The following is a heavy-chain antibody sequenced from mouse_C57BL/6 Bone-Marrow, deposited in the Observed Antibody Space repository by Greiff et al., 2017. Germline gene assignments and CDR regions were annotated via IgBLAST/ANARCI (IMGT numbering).Heavy chain of an antibody. CDR2: IYPTSGRT. V-gene: IGHV1-55*01. Sequence: QVQLKQPGAELVKPGASVKMSCKASGYTFTSYWITWVKQRPGQGLEWIGDIYPTSGRTNYNEKFKSKAILTVDTSSNTAYMQLSSLTSEDSAVFYCASSVPLGRRLDYWGQGTTLTVSS. D-gene: IGHD4-1*01. CDR1: GYTFTSYW. J-gene: IGHJ2*01. CDR3: ASSVPLGRRLDY.